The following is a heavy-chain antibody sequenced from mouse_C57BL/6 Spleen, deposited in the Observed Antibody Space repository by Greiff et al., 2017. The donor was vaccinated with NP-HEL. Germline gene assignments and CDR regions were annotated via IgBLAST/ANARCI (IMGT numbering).Heavy chain of an antibody. CDR1: GYTFTDYN. D-gene: IGHD1-1*01. Sequence: VQLQQSGPELVKPGASVKIPCKASGYTFTDYNMDWVKQSHGKSLEWIGDINPNNGGTIYNQKFKGKATLTVDKSSSTAYMELRRLTSEDTAVYYCARKNYGSSFPWYFDVWGTGTTVTVSS. CDR2: INPNNGGT. J-gene: IGHJ1*03. V-gene: IGHV1-18*01. CDR3: ARKNYGSSFPWYFDV.